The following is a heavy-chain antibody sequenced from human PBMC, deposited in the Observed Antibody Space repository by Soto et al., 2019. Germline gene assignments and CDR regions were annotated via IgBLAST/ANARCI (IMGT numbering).Heavy chain of an antibody. CDR3: ARAPWGGDSYGMDV. J-gene: IGHJ6*02. CDR2: ISSSSSYI. V-gene: IGHV3-21*01. Sequence: GGSLRLSCAASGFTFSSYSMNWVRQPPGKGLEWVSSISSSSSYIYYADSVKGRFTISRDNAKNSLYLQMNSLRAEDTAVYYCARAPWGGDSYGMDVWGQGTTVTVSS. CDR1: GFTFSSYS. D-gene: IGHD2-21*02.